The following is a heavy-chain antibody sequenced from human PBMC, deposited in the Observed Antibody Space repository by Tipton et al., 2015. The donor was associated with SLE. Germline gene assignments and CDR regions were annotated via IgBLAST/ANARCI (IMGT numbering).Heavy chain of an antibody. CDR1: GGPISSGGYY. J-gene: IGHJ4*02. CDR3: ARVAYDFWSGYSYYFDY. V-gene: IGHV4-31*03. Sequence: TLSLTCTVSGGPISSGGYYWSWIRQHPGKGLGWIGYICYSGSTYYNPSLKSRVTITVDTSKNQFSLKLSSVTAADTAVYYCARVAYDFWSGYSYYFDYWGQGTLVTVSS. CDR2: ICYSGST. D-gene: IGHD3-3*01.